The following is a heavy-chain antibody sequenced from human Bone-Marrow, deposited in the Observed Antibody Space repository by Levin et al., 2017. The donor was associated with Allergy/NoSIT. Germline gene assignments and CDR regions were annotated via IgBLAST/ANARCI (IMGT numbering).Heavy chain of an antibody. V-gene: IGHV1-69*06. Sequence: GASVKVSCKASGGTFSSYAISWVRQAPGQGLEWMGGIIPIFGTANYAQKFQGRVTITADKSTSTAYMELSSLRSEDTAVYYCASADSGSIAALGEPFGYWGQGTLVTVSS. CDR3: ASADSGSIAALGEPFGY. D-gene: IGHD6-6*01. CDR2: IIPIFGTA. J-gene: IGHJ4*02. CDR1: GGTFSSYA.